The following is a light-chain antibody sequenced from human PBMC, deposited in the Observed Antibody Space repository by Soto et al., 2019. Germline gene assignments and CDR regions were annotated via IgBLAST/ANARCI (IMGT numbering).Light chain of an antibody. J-gene: IGKJ4*01. CDR3: QQYGISPPLT. CDR2: GAS. CDR1: KSVSSSY. Sequence: EIVLTQSPGTLSLSPGERATISCRASKSVSSSYLAWYQQKPGQAPRLLIYGASIRATGIPNRFSGSGSGTDFTLTISRLEPEDFAVYYCQQYGISPPLTFGVGTKVEIK. V-gene: IGKV3-20*01.